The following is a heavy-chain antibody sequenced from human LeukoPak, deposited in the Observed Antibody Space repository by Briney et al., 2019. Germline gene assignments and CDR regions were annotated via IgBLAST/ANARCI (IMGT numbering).Heavy chain of an antibody. Sequence: PGGSLRLSCAASGFSFNSFAMQWVRQAPGKGLEYVSAISSNGVSTYYADSVKGRFTISRDDSKNTLYLQMGSLRAEDMAVYYCARGGHFCSGGTCYSYLDNWGQGTLVTVSS. CDR3: ARGGHFCSGGTCYSYLDN. J-gene: IGHJ4*02. CDR2: ISSNGVST. CDR1: GFSFNSFA. V-gene: IGHV3-64*02. D-gene: IGHD2-15*01.